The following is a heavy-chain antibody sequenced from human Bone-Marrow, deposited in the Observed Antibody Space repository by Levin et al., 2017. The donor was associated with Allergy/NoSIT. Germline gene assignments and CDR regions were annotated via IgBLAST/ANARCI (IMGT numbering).Heavy chain of an antibody. J-gene: IGHJ6*03. V-gene: IGHV5-51*01. CDR3: ARLRTAVELGGWVDYHYMDV. CDR2: IHPDDSDT. Sequence: RGESLKISCKGSGYSFTRYRIGWVRQVPGKGLEWMGIIHPDDSDTTYSPSFQGQVTFSADKSISTAYLQWSSLKASDTAIYHCARLRTAVELGGWVDYHYMDVWGKGTTVTVSS. CDR1: GYSFTRYR. D-gene: IGHD4-11*01.